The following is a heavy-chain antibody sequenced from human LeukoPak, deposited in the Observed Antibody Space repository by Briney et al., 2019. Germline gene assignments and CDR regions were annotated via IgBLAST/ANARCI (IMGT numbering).Heavy chain of an antibody. V-gene: IGHV1-2*02. J-gene: IGHJ4*02. CDR3: GTDAGYSSSWRFDY. CDR1: GYTFTGYY. CDR2: INPNSGGT. D-gene: IGHD6-13*01. Sequence: ASVKVSCKASGYTFTGYYMHWVRQAPGQGLEWMGWINPNSGGTNYAQKFQGRVTMTRDTSISTAYMELSSLRSEDTAVYYCGTDAGYSSSWRFDYWGEGTRVTVPS.